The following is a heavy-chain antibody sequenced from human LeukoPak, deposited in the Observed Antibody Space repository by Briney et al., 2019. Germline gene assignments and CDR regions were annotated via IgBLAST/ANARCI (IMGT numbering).Heavy chain of an antibody. V-gene: IGHV4-34*01. Sequence: SETLSLTCAVYGGSFSGYYWSWIRQPPGKGLEWIGEINDSGSTSCSPSLKSRVSISVDTSKNQFSLKLSSVTAADTAVYYCARVTHYDISGYYLGYWGQGNRVTVSS. J-gene: IGHJ4*02. CDR1: GGSFSGYY. CDR3: ARVTHYDISGYYLGY. D-gene: IGHD3-22*01. CDR2: INDSGST.